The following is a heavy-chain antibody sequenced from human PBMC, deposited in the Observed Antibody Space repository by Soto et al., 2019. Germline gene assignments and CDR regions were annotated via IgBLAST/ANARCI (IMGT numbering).Heavy chain of an antibody. V-gene: IGHV4-31*03. CDR2: IYYSGST. D-gene: IGHD3-10*01. CDR1: GGSISSGGYY. CDR3: ARGTMAHWFDP. Sequence: SETLSLTCTVSGGSISSGGYYWSWIRQHPGKGLEWIGYIYYSGSTYYNPSLKSRVTISVDTSKNQFSLKLSSVTAADTAVYYCARGTMAHWFDPWGQGTLVTVSS. J-gene: IGHJ5*02.